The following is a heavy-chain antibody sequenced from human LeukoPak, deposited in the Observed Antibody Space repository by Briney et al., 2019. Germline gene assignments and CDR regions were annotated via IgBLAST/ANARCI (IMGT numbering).Heavy chain of an antibody. V-gene: IGHV4-39*07. CDR2: LYYSGST. CDR3: ARLGGIGPIYSSSWSSPFDY. CDR1: GASISSGNYY. Sequence: SETLSLTCTVSGASISSGNYYWGWIRQPPGKGLEWIASLYYSGSTYYNPSLKRRVTISVDTSKNQFSLNLSSVTAADTAVYYCARLGGIGPIYSSSWSSPFDYWGQGTLVTVSS. J-gene: IGHJ4*02. D-gene: IGHD6-13*01.